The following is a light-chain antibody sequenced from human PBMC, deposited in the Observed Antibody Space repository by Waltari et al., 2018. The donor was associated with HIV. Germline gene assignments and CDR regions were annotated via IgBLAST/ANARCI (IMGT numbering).Light chain of an antibody. CDR2: EVS. Sequence: QSALTQPASVSGSPGQSITIPCTGTSSDIGGSNYVSWYQQHPGKAPKLMIYEVSTRPSGVSNRFSGSKSGNTASLTISGLQAEDEADYYCSSYTSSSTVIFGGGTKLAVL. V-gene: IGLV2-14*01. J-gene: IGLJ2*01. CDR1: SSDIGGSNY. CDR3: SSYTSSSTVI.